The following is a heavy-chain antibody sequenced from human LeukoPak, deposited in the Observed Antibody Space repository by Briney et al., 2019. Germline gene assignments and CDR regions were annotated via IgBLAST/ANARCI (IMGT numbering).Heavy chain of an antibody. V-gene: IGHV4-4*07. CDR3: ARGVHLASRQAVHFDY. D-gene: IGHD2-15*01. J-gene: IGHJ4*02. CDR2: IYTSGST. CDR1: GGSISSYY. Sequence: PSETLSLTCTVSGGSISSYYWSWIRQPAGKGLEWIGRIYTSGSTNYNPSLKSRVTMSVGTSKNQFSLKLSSVTAADTAVYYCARGVHLASRQAVHFDYWGQGTLVTVSS.